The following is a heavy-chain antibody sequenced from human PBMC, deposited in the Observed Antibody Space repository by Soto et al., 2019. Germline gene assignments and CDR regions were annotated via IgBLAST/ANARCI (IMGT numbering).Heavy chain of an antibody. CDR3: ARGYYDSSGYYSDY. J-gene: IGHJ4*02. Sequence: QVQLVESGGGVVQPGRSLRLSCAASGFTFSSYAMHWVRQAPGKGLEWVAVISYDGSNKYYADSVKGRFTISRDDSKNTLYLQMNSLRAEDTAVYYCARGYYDSSGYYSDYWGQGTLVTVSS. CDR2: ISYDGSNK. CDR1: GFTFSSYA. V-gene: IGHV3-30-3*01. D-gene: IGHD3-22*01.